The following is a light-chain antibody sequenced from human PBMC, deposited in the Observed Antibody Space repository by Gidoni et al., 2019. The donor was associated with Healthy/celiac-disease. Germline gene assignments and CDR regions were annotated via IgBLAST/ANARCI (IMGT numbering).Light chain of an antibody. V-gene: IGLV2-14*01. CDR3: SSYTSSSTLV. J-gene: IGLJ2*01. CDR1: SSDVCGYNY. Sequence: QSALTQPASVSGSPCQSITISCTGTSSDVCGYNYVSCYQQHPVKAPKLMIYEVSNRPSGVSNRFSGSKSGNTASRTISGLQAEDEADYYCSSYTSSSTLVFGGGTKLTVL. CDR2: EVS.